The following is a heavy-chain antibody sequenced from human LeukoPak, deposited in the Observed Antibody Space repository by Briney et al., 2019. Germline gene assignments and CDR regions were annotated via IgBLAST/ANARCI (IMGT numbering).Heavy chain of an antibody. CDR1: GFTFSTYE. J-gene: IGHJ5*02. Sequence: PGGSLRLSCAASGFTFSTYEMKWVRQAPGKGLEWVSYISSSGSTIYYADSVKGRFTISRDNAKNSMYLQMNSLRAEDTAVYYCAKDKVAVAEMFYWFDPWGQGTLVTVSS. CDR3: AKDKVAVAEMFYWFDP. CDR2: ISSSGSTI. D-gene: IGHD6-19*01. V-gene: IGHV3-48*03.